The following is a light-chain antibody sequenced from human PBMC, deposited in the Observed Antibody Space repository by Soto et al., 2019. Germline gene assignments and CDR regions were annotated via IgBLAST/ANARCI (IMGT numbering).Light chain of an antibody. CDR3: QSYDSSLSGWV. V-gene: IGLV1-40*01. CDR2: GKS. CDR1: SSIIGAGYD. Sequence: QSVLTQPPSVSGAPGQRVTISCTGSSSIIGAGYDVHWYQQLPGTAPQLLIYGKSNRPSGVPDRFSGSKSGTSASLAITGLQAEDEADYYCQSYDSSLSGWVFGGGTKLTVL. J-gene: IGLJ3*02.